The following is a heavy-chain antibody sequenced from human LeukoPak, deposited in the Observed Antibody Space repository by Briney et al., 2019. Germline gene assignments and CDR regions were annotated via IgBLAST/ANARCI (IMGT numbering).Heavy chain of an antibody. J-gene: IGHJ4*02. D-gene: IGHD5-18*01. CDR2: ISYDGSNK. CDR1: GFTFSSYA. CDR3: ARAPGYSDFDY. V-gene: IGHV3-30-3*01. Sequence: PGRSLRLSCAASGFTFSSYAMHWVRQAPGKGLEWVAVISYDGSNKYYADSVKGRFTISRDNSKNTLYLQMNGLRAEDTAVYYCARAPGYSDFDYWGQGTLVTVSS.